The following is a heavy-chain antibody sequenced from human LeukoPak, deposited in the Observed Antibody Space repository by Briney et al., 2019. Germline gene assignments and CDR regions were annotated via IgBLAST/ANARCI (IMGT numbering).Heavy chain of an antibody. CDR3: ARMTWIQLWIYFDY. J-gene: IGHJ4*02. V-gene: IGHV4-59*08. D-gene: IGHD5-18*01. CDR2: IYYSGST. Sequence: PSETLSLTCTVSGGSISSYYWSWIRQPAGKGLEWIGYIYYSGSTNYNPSLKSRVTISVDTSKNQFSLKLSSVTAADTAVYYCARMTWIQLWIYFDYWGQGTLVTVSS. CDR1: GGSISSYY.